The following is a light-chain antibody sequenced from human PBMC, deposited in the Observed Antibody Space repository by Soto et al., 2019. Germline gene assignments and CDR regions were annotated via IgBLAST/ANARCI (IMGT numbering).Light chain of an antibody. CDR3: QSYDSSLNRV. Sequence: QSVLTQPPSVSGAPGQRITISCTGSSSNIGARYDVHWYRQLPGTAPKLLLYGDNNRPSGVPDRFSGSRSGASASLAITGLQADDEADYFCQSYDSSLNRVFGTGTKLTVL. V-gene: IGLV1-40*01. J-gene: IGLJ1*01. CDR1: SSNIGARYD. CDR2: GDN.